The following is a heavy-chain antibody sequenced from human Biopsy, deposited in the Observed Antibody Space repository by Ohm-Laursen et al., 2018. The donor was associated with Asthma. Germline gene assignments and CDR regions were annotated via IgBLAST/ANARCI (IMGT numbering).Heavy chain of an antibody. CDR1: GDSFSIFT. D-gene: IGHD5-12*01. CDR2: LSPMIGRA. V-gene: IGHV1-69*10. CDR3: ARGYSGSDRIVYYYSGLEV. Sequence: GASVTVSCKASGDSFSIFTYSWVRQAPGQGLEWMGGLSPMIGRANYAQKFQGRVTISADRSTSTAYMELSSLSSGDTAVYYCARGYSGSDRIVYYYSGLEVWGQGTTVTVSS. J-gene: IGHJ6*02.